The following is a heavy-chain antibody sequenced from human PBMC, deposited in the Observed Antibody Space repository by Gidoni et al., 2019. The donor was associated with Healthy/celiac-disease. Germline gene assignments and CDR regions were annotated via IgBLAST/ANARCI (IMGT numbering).Heavy chain of an antibody. Sequence: QVQLQQWRAGLLKPSETLSLTCAAYGGSFSGYYWSWIRQPPGKGLEWIGESNHSGSTNYNPSLKSRVTISVDTYKNPFSLKLSSVTAADTAVYYCACRIAARWDYWGQGTLVTVSS. J-gene: IGHJ4*02. V-gene: IGHV4-34*01. CDR2: SNHSGST. CDR3: ACRIAARWDY. CDR1: GGSFSGYY. D-gene: IGHD6-6*01.